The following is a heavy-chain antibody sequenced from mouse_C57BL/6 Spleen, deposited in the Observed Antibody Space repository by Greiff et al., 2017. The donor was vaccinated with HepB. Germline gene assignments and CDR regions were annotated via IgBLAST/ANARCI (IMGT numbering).Heavy chain of an antibody. CDR3: ARQGSYRGFAY. D-gene: IGHD2-14*01. CDR1: GFTFSSYT. CDR2: ISGGGGNT. V-gene: IGHV5-9*01. J-gene: IGHJ3*01. Sequence: EVQRVESGGGLVKPGGSLKLSCAASGFTFSSYTMSWVRQTPEKRLEWVATISGGGGNTYYPDSVKGRFTISRDNAKNTLYLQMSSLRSEDTALYYCARQGSYRGFAYWGQGTLVTVSA.